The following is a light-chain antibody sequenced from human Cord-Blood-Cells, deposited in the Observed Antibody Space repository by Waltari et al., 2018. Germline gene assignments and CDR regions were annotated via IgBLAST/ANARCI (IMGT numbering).Light chain of an antibody. V-gene: IGLV3-16*01. CDR1: ALPKTY. CDR2: KDS. CDR3: LAADSSGTYRV. Sequence: SYELTQPPSVSVSLGQMARITCSGEALPKTYAYWYQQKPGQFPVLVIYKDSERPSGIPERFSGPSSGTIVTLTISGVQAEDEADYDCLAADSSGTYRVFGGGTKLTVL. J-gene: IGLJ3*02.